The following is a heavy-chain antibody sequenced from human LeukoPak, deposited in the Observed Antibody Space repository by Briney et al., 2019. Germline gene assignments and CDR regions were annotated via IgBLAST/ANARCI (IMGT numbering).Heavy chain of an antibody. CDR3: ARHGKLYYYGSGSYYYYYYYMDV. D-gene: IGHD3-10*01. Sequence: SSETLSLTCAVYGGSFSGYYWSWIRQPPGKGPEWIGEINHSGSTNYNPSLKSRVTISVDTSKSQFSLKLSSVTAADTAVYYCARHGKLYYYGSGSYYYYYYYMDVWGKGTTVTVSS. J-gene: IGHJ6*03. CDR1: GGSFSGYY. V-gene: IGHV4-34*01. CDR2: INHSGST.